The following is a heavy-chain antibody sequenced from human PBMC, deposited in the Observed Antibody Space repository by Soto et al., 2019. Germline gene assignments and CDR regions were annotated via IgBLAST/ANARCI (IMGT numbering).Heavy chain of an antibody. Sequence: GGSLRLSCAASGFTFSSYDMHWVRQATGKGLEWVSAIGTAGDTYYPGSVKGRFTISRENAKNSLYLQMNSLRAEDTAVYYCARERWGVLWFGELSRGQGTLVTVSS. CDR1: GFTFSSYD. CDR2: IGTAGDT. V-gene: IGHV3-13*01. D-gene: IGHD3-10*01. J-gene: IGHJ4*02. CDR3: ARERWGVLWFGELS.